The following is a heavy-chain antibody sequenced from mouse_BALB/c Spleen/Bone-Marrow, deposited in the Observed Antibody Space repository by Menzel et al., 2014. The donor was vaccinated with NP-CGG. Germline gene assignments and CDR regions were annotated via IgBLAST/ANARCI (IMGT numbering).Heavy chain of an antibody. J-gene: IGHJ3*01. CDR2: IRNKANGYTT. V-gene: IGHV7-3*02. CDR3: ARDSDWFAY. CDR1: GFTFTDNY. Sequence: EVQLVESGGGLVQPGGSLRLSRATSGFTFTDNYMTWVRQPPGKALEWLGFIRNKANGYTTEYSASVKGRFTISRDNSQSILYLQMNTLRAEDSATYYCARDSDWFAYWGQGTLVTVSA.